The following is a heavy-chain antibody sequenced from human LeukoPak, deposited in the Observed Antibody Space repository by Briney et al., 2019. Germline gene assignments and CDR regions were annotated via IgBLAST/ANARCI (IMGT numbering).Heavy chain of an antibody. CDR1: GGTFSSYA. CDR3: ARRMQQREGEYFQH. Sequence: ASVKVSCKASGGTFSSYAISWVRQAPGQGLEWMGRIIPILGIANYAQKFQGRVTITADKSTSTAYMELSSLRSEDTAVYYCARRMQQREGEYFQHWGQGTLVTVSS. CDR2: IIPILGIA. V-gene: IGHV1-69*04. D-gene: IGHD6-13*01. J-gene: IGHJ1*01.